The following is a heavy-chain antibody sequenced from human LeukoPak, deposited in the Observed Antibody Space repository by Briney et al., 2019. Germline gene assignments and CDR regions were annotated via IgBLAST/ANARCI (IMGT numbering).Heavy chain of an antibody. Sequence: SETLPLTCAVYGGSFSGYYWSWIRQPPGKGLEWIGEINHSGSTNYNPSLKSRVTISVDTSKNQFSLKLNSVTAADTAVYYCAREHSYYFGSETSTLDVWGQGTAVTVSS. J-gene: IGHJ6*02. CDR1: GGSFSGYY. D-gene: IGHD3-10*01. CDR3: AREHSYYFGSETSTLDV. V-gene: IGHV4-34*01. CDR2: INHSGST.